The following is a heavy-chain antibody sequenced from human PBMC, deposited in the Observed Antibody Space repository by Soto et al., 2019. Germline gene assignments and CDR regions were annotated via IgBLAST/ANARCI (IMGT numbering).Heavy chain of an antibody. V-gene: IGHV4-34*01. J-gene: IGHJ6*02. CDR2: INHSGVT. CDR1: GGSFSAYY. D-gene: IGHD6-19*01. CDR3: ARFSGSYYYAIDA. Sequence: QVQLQQWGAGLLKPSGTLSLTCAVYGGSFSAYYWSWIRQPPGKGLEWIGEINHSGVTNYKPALKRRATKSLDASKNLFALQLTSSTAADTTLYYCARFSGSYYYAIDAWGQGSTVTVSS.